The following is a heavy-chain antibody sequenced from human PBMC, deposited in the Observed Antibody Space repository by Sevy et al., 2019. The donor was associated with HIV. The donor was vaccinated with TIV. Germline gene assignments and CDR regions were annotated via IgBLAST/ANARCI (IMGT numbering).Heavy chain of an antibody. CDR3: AGSGGYYYDSSGYWLDY. Sequence: ASVKVSCKASGYTFTSYGISWVRQAPGQGLEWMGWISAYNGNTNYAQKLQGRVTMTTDTSTSTAYMELRSLRSDDTAGYYCAGSGGYYYDSSGYWLDYWGQGTLVTVSS. J-gene: IGHJ4*02. V-gene: IGHV1-18*01. D-gene: IGHD3-22*01. CDR2: ISAYNGNT. CDR1: GYTFTSYG.